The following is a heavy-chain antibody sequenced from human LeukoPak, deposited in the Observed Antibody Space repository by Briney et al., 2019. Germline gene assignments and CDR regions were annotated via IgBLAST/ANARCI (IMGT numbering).Heavy chain of an antibody. V-gene: IGHV4-34*01. CDR3: ARSDYDILTGYSTTDFDY. D-gene: IGHD3-9*01. Sequence: SETLSLTCAVYGGSFSGYYWSWIRQPPGKGLEWIGEINHSGSTNYNLSLKSRVTISVDTSKNQFSLKLSSVTAADTAVYYCARSDYDILTGYSTTDFDYWGQGTLVTVSS. CDR1: GGSFSGYY. CDR2: INHSGST. J-gene: IGHJ4*02.